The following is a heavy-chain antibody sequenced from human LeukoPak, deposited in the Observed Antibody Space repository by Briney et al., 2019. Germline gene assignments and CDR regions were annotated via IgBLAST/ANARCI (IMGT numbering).Heavy chain of an antibody. V-gene: IGHV3-7*01. CDR2: IKQDGSEK. CDR3: ASEGEFGYGYFY. CDR1: GFTFSNYW. J-gene: IGHJ4*02. D-gene: IGHD5-18*01. Sequence: GGSLRLSCAASGFTFSNYWMSWVRQVPGKGLEWVANIKQDGSEKNYVDSVKGRFTISRGNAKNSLYLQMTSLRAEDTAVYYCASEGEFGYGYFYWGQGTLVTVSS.